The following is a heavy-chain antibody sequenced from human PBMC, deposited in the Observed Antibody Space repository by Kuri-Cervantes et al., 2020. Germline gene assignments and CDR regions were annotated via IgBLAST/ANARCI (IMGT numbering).Heavy chain of an antibody. D-gene: IGHD1-26*01. CDR3: AKDYGIVGATQGGY. CDR2: IKQDGSEK. V-gene: IGHV3-7*01. Sequence: GESLKISCAASGFTFSDYYMSWVRQAPGKGLEWVANIKQDGSEKYYVDSVKGRFTISRDNSKNTLYLQMNSLRAEDTAVYYCAKDYGIVGATQGGYWGQGTLVTVSS. J-gene: IGHJ4*02. CDR1: GFTFSDYY.